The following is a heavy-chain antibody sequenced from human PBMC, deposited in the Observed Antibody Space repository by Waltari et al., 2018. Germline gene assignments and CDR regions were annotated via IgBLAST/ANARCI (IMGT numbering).Heavy chain of an antibody. CDR3: ARDTSSTVTSFVNYGMDV. D-gene: IGHD4-17*01. Sequence: QVQLVQSGAEVKKPGSSVKVSCKASGGTFSSYAISWVRQAPGQGLEWMGGIIPIFGTANYAQKFQGRVTITADESTSTAYMELSSLRSEDTAVYYCARDTSSTVTSFVNYGMDVWGQGTTVTVSS. V-gene: IGHV1-69*12. J-gene: IGHJ6*02. CDR2: IIPIFGTA. CDR1: GGTFSSYA.